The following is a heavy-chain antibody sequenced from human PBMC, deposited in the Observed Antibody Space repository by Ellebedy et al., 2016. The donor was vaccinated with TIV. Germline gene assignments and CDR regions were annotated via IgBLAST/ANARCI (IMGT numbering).Heavy chain of an antibody. D-gene: IGHD3-22*01. CDR2: INPSGGST. Sequence: ASVKVSCKASGYTFTSYYMHWVRQAPGQGLEWMGIINPSGGSTSYAQKFQGRVTMTRDTSTSTVYMELSSLRSEDTAVYYCARDYLSPGVNTMIDEMPWGQGTLVTVSS. V-gene: IGHV1-46*01. CDR1: GYTFTSYY. J-gene: IGHJ5*02. CDR3: ARDYLSPGVNTMIDEMP.